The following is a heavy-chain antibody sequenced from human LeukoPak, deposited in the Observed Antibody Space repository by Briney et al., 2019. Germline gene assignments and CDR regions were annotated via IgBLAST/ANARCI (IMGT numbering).Heavy chain of an antibody. Sequence: SETLSLTCAVSGGSISSSNWWSWVRQPPGKGLEWIGEIYHSGGTNHNPSLKSRVTISVDKSKNQFSLKLSSVTAADTAVYYCARGRSYSSGWAHFDYWGQGTLVTVSS. CDR1: GGSISSSNW. J-gene: IGHJ4*02. V-gene: IGHV4-4*02. D-gene: IGHD6-19*01. CDR2: IYHSGGT. CDR3: ARGRSYSSGWAHFDY.